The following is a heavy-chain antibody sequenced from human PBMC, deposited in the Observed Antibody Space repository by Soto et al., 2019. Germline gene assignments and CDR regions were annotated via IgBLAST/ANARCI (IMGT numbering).Heavy chain of an antibody. D-gene: IGHD3-16*01. J-gene: IGHJ4*02. Sequence: GGSLRLSCAASGFRFSLFWMSWVRQTPGKGLEWVANINEDGSEKFFADSVKGRFTISRDNAKNSLSLQMNSLTADDTAVYYCARTGWPQSSYYFDYWGQGTLVTVSS. CDR3: ARTGWPQSSYYFDY. CDR1: GFRFSLFW. V-gene: IGHV3-7*03. CDR2: INEDGSEK.